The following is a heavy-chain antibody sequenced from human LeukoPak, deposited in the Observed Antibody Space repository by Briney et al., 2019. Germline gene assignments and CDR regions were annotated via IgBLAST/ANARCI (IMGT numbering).Heavy chain of an antibody. CDR2: IYYSGST. CDR3: ARMGPGGLDYYDSSAHDY. Sequence: SGTLSLTFTVSGGSISSYYWSWIRPPPGKGLEGSGYIYYSGSTNYNPSLKSRVTISVDTSKNQFSLKLSSVTAADTAVYYCARMGPGGLDYYDSSAHDYWGQGTLVTVSS. D-gene: IGHD3-22*01. V-gene: IGHV4-59*01. J-gene: IGHJ4*02. CDR1: GGSISSYY.